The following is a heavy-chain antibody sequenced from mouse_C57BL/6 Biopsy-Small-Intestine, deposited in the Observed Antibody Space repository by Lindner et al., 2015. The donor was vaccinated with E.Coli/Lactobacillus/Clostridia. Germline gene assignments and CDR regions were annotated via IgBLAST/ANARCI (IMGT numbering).Heavy chain of an antibody. Sequence: SVKVSCKASGYTFSNYGITWVRQAPGQGLEWMGWISPYSNYAIYAQKFQGRVTMTTETSTNTAYMDVRSLTSDDTAVYYCARIRSCSSDSCGGFDYWGQGILVTVSS. D-gene: IGHD1-1*01. J-gene: IGHJ4*01. V-gene: IGHV1-59*01. CDR1: GYTFSNYG. CDR3: ARIRSCSSDSCGGFDY. CDR2: ISPYSNYA.